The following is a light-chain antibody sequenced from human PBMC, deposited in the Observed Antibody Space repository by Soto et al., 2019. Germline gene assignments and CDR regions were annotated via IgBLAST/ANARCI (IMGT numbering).Light chain of an antibody. V-gene: IGKV3-15*01. J-gene: IGKJ1*01. CDR3: QQYNNWLWT. CDR1: QSVSSN. Sequence: IVMTQSPATLSVSPGERATLSCRASQSVSSNLAWYQQQPGQAPRLLIYGASTRATGIPARFSGSGSGTEFTLTISSLQSEDFAVYYCQQYNNWLWTFAQGTKVEIK. CDR2: GAS.